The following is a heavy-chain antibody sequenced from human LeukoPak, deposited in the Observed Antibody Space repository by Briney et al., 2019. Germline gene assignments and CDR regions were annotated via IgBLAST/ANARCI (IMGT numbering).Heavy chain of an antibody. V-gene: IGHV3-30*03. CDR3: ARVRVERLGAAAPGYYFDY. D-gene: IGHD2-2*01. Sequence: GGSLRLSCAASGFTFSSYGMHWVRQAPGKGLEWVAVISYDGSNKYYADSVKGRFTISRDNSKNTLYLQMNSLRAEDTAVYYCARVRVERLGAAAPGYYFDYWGQGTLVTVSS. CDR2: ISYDGSNK. CDR1: GFTFSSYG. J-gene: IGHJ4*02.